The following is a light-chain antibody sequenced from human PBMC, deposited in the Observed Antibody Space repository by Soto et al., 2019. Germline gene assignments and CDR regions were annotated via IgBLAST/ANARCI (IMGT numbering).Light chain of an antibody. CDR1: QSVSSSY. V-gene: IGKV3-20*01. Sequence: EIVLTQSPGTLSLSPGGRATLSCRASQSVSSSYLAWYQQKPGQAPRLLIYGASSRATGIPDRFSGSGSGTDFTLTSSRLEPEDVAVYYCQHYGSSLTFGQGTKVQIK. J-gene: IGKJ1*01. CDR2: GAS. CDR3: QHYGSSLT.